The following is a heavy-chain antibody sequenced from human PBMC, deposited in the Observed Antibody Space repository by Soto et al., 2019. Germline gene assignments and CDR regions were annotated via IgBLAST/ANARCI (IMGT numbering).Heavy chain of an antibody. J-gene: IGHJ5*02. CDR2: IYSGGST. D-gene: IGHD3-22*01. CDR1: GLTVSSTY. Sequence: PGGSLRLSCAASGLTVSSTYMSWVRQAPGKGLEWVSVIYSGGSTYYADSVKGRFTISRDNSKNTLHLQMNSLRAEDTAVYYCASETYYYDSSGYSVPWFDPWGQGTLVTVSS. V-gene: IGHV3-66*01. CDR3: ASETYYYDSSGYSVPWFDP.